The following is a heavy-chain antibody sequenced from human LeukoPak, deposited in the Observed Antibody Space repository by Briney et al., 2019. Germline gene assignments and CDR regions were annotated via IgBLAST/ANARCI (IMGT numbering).Heavy chain of an antibody. V-gene: IGHV3-48*01. D-gene: IGHD3-22*01. CDR2: ISGSGRSI. CDR3: ARGRYYDTSAYYYFDP. Sequence: TWGSLRLSCAASGFTFSAYSMNWIRQAPGKGLEWISYISGSGRSIFSADSVRGRFTISRDNANNSLFLQMNSLRAEDTAVYYCARGRYYDTSAYYYFDPWGQGTLVAVSS. CDR1: GFTFSAYS. J-gene: IGHJ5*02.